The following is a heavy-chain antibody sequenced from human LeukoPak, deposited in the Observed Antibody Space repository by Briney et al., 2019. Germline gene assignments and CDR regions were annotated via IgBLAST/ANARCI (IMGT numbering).Heavy chain of an antibody. D-gene: IGHD3-10*01. CDR1: GFTFSSYS. Sequence: GGSLRLSCAASGFTFSSYSMNWVRQAPGKGLERVSSISSSSSYIYYADSVKGRLIISRDNAKNSLYLQMNSLRAEDTAVYYCARDGAYGSGSYYHDYWGQGTLVTVSS. CDR2: ISSSSSYI. J-gene: IGHJ4*02. V-gene: IGHV3-21*01. CDR3: ARDGAYGSGSYYHDY.